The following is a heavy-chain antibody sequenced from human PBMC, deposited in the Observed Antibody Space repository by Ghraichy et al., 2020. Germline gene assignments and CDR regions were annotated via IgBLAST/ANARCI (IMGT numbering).Heavy chain of an antibody. CDR1: GGSISNYY. CDR2: FYYSGST. J-gene: IGHJ6*02. CDR3: ARQIGTYYYYYGMDV. V-gene: IGHV4-59*08. Sequence: SETLSLTCTVSGGSISNYYWSWVRQPPGKGLEWIGYFYYSGSTNYNPSLKSRVTISVDTSKNQFSLELSSVTAADTAVYYCARQIGTYYYYYGMDVWGQGTTVTVSS.